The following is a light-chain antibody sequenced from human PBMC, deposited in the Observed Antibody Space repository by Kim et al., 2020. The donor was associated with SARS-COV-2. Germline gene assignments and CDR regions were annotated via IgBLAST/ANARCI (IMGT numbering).Light chain of an antibody. J-gene: IGLJ2*01. CDR2: GKN. V-gene: IGLV3-19*01. CDR3: TSRDSDDNVV. Sequence: VALGKISSITCQGDSLRSYYATWYQKTPGQAPILVNYGKNHRPSGIQGRSSGSSAGNTASLTITGTQVGDEADYYCTSRDSDDNVVFGGGTQLTVL. CDR1: SLRSYY.